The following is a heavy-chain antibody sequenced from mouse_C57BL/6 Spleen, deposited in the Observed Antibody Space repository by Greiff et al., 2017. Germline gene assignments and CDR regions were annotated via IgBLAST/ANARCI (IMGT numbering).Heavy chain of an antibody. Sequence: QVQLQQPGAELVKPGASVKLSCKASGYTFTSYWMHWVKQRPGQGLEWIGMIHPNSGSTNYNEKFKSKATLTVDKSSSTAYMQLSSLTSEDSAVYYWARVGGYYAMDYWGQGTSVTVSS. CDR2: IHPNSGST. CDR3: ARVGGYYAMDY. V-gene: IGHV1-64*01. D-gene: IGHD3-3*01. CDR1: GYTFTSYW. J-gene: IGHJ4*01.